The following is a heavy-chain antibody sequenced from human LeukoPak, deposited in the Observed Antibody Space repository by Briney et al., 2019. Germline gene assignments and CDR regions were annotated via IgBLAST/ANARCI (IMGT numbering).Heavy chain of an antibody. D-gene: IGHD6-13*01. Sequence: GDSVKVSCKASGYTFTSYAISWVRQAPGQGLEWMGGIIPIFGTANYAQKFQGRVTITADKSTSTAYMELSSLRSEDTAVYYCARRGYSSSWYYGDYYYMDVWGKGTTVTVSS. CDR3: ARRGYSSSWYYGDYYYMDV. J-gene: IGHJ6*03. CDR1: GYTFTSYA. V-gene: IGHV1-69*06. CDR2: IIPIFGTA.